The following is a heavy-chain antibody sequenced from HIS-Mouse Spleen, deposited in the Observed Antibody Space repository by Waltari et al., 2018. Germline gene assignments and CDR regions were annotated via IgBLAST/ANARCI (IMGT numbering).Heavy chain of an antibody. CDR3: ARDRELYFDY. Sequence: QLQLQESGPGLVKPSETLSLTCTVSGGSISSSSYYWVWIRQPPGKGLEWIGWIYSSGSTYYNPSLKSRVTISVDTSKNQFSLKLSSVTAADTAVYYCARDRELYFDYWGQGTLVTVSS. V-gene: IGHV4-39*07. D-gene: IGHD1-26*01. CDR2: IYSSGST. J-gene: IGHJ4*02. CDR1: GGSISSSSYY.